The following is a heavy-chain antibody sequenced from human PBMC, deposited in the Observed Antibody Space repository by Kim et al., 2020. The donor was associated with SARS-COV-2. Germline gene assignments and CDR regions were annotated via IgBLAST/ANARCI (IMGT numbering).Heavy chain of an antibody. CDR1: GYSFTSYW. D-gene: IGHD5-18*01. CDR3: ARLYSYGYRMAQTGAFDI. J-gene: IGHJ3*02. CDR2: IYPGDSDT. Sequence: GESLKISCKGSGYSFTSYWIGWVRQMPGKGLEWMGIIYPGDSDTRYSPSFQGQVTISADKSISTAYLQWSSLKASDTAMYYCARLYSYGYRMAQTGAFDIWGQGTMVTVSS. V-gene: IGHV5-51*01.